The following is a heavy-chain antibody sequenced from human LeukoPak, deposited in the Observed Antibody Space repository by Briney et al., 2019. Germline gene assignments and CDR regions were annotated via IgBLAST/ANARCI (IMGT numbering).Heavy chain of an antibody. V-gene: IGHV1-2*06. Sequence: VASVKVSCKASGYTFTGYYMHWVRQAPGQGLEWMGRINPNSGGTNYAQKFQGRVTMTRDTSISTAYMELSRLRSDDTAVYYCARGVGATAAVFAFDLWGQGTTVTVSS. CDR1: GYTFTGYY. CDR3: ARGVGATAAVFAFDL. CDR2: INPNSGGT. D-gene: IGHD1-26*01. J-gene: IGHJ3*01.